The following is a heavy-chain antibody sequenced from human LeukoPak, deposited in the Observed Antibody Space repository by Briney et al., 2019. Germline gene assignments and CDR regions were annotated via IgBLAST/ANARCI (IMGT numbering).Heavy chain of an antibody. CDR1: GGSLGGYS. J-gene: IGHJ6*03. V-gene: IGHV4-34*01. CDR2: INHSGST. CDR3: ARDPTVRYSSEGYMDV. D-gene: IGHD6-19*01. Sequence: SETLSLTCAVYGGSLGGYSWSWIRQPPGKGLEWIGEINHSGSTNYNPSLKSRVTISVDTSKNQFSLKVSSVTAADTAVYYCARDPTVRYSSEGYMDVWGKGTTVTISS.